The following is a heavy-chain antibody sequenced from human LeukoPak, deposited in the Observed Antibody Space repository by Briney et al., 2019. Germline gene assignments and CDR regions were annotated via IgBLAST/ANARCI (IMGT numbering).Heavy chain of an antibody. CDR3: ARAGYYYESSGYFLDY. CDR1: GYTFPSYG. Sequence: ASVKVSCKASGYTFPSYGISWVRQAPGQGLEWMGWISDYNGNTNYAQKLQGRVTMTTDTPTSTAYMELRSLRSDDTAVYYCARAGYYYESSGYFLDYWGQGTLVTVSS. CDR2: ISDYNGNT. D-gene: IGHD3-22*01. V-gene: IGHV1-18*01. J-gene: IGHJ4*02.